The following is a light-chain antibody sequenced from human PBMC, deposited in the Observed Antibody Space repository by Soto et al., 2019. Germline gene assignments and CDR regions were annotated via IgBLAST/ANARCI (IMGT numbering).Light chain of an antibody. CDR3: QKYNNGPGRP. V-gene: IGKV3-15*01. CDR2: GAS. Sequence: EIVMTQSPATLSVSPGERATLSCRASQSVSSNLAWYQQKPGQAPRLLIYGASTRATGIPARFSGSGSGTEFTLTISSLQSEELSVYYCQKYNNGPGRPFGQGTKVDIK. J-gene: IGKJ1*01. CDR1: QSVSSN.